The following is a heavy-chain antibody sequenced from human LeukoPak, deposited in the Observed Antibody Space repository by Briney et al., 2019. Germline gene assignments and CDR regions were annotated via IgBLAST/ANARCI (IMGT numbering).Heavy chain of an antibody. CDR2: IYYSGST. V-gene: IGHV4-61*01. J-gene: IGHJ6*02. CDR3: ARGTVDYYYGMDV. D-gene: IGHD1-1*01. Sequence: SETLSLTCSVSGGSISSGSYYWSWIRQPPGKGLEWIGYIYYSGSTNYNPSLKSRVTISVDTSKNQFSLKLSSVTAADTAVYYCARGTVDYYYGMDVWGQGTTVTVSS. CDR1: GGSISSGSYY.